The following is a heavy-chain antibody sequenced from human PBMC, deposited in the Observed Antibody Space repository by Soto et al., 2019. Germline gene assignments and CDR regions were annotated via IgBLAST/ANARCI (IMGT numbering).Heavy chain of an antibody. CDR3: ARDHVVGAHTISWYSAPPYYYGLDV. J-gene: IGHJ6*02. CDR1: GYSFTSNA. V-gene: IGHV1-3*03. CDR2: INADNGDT. Sequence: ASVKVSCKASGYSFTSNAIHWVRQAPAPRLEWMGWINADNGDTKYSLEFQGRLTITRDRSATTAHMELSSLISEDTAVYYCARDHVVGAHTISWYSAPPYYYGLDVWGQGTTVTVSS. D-gene: IGHD6-13*01.